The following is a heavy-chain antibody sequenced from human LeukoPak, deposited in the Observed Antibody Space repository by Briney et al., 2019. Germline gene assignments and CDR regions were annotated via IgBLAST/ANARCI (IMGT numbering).Heavy chain of an antibody. Sequence: GGSQRLSCAASGFTFSSYWMSWVRQAPGKGLEWVSYISRSSTTIYHADSVKGRFTISRDNAKNSLSLQMNSLRVEDTAVYYCAKAGYSSSRFDYWGQGTLVTVSS. D-gene: IGHD6-13*01. CDR3: AKAGYSSSRFDY. CDR2: ISRSSTTI. CDR1: GFTFSSYW. J-gene: IGHJ4*02. V-gene: IGHV3-48*01.